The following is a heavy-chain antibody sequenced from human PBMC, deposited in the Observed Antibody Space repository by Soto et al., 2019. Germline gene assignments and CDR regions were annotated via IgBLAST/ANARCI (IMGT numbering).Heavy chain of an antibody. CDR3: AHIPNYYQYDWSDP. V-gene: IGHV2-5*02. J-gene: IGHJ5*02. Sequence: QITLKESGPTLVKPTQTLTLTCTFSGFSLTTRGVGVGWIRQPPGKALECLALIYWDADKRNSPSLQSRLSITTDTSKNQGVLTMTNVDPVDTDTYYCAHIPNYYQYDWSDPWGQGTLVSVSS. CDR2: IYWDADK. CDR1: GFSLTTRGVG. D-gene: IGHD3-16*01.